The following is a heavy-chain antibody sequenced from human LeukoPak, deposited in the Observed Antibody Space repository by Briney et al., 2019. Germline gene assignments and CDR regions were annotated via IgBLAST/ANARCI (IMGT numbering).Heavy chain of an antibody. CDR2: IKQDGSEK. J-gene: IGHJ5*01. CDR1: GFTFSSYW. D-gene: IGHD2-15*01. V-gene: IGHV3-7*04. Sequence: GGSLRLSCAASGFTFSSYWMSWVREAPGKGLEWVANIKQDGSEKCYVDSVKGRFTISRDNAKNSLYLQMNSPRAEDTAVYYCARARVAAAISWFDPWGQGTLVTVSS. CDR3: ARARVAAAISWFDP.